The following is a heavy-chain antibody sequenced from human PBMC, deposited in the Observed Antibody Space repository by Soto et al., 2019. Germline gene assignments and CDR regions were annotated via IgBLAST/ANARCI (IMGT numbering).Heavy chain of an antibody. J-gene: IGHJ4*02. D-gene: IGHD2-2*03. V-gene: IGHV1-69*13. Sequence: GASVKVSCKASGGTFSSYAISWVRQAPGQGLEWMGGIIPIFGTANYAQKFQGRVTITADESTSTAYMELSSLRSEDTAVYYCARGTGYCISTSCYGYWGQGTLVTVSS. CDR2: IIPIFGTA. CDR3: ARGTGYCISTSCYGY. CDR1: GGTFSSYA.